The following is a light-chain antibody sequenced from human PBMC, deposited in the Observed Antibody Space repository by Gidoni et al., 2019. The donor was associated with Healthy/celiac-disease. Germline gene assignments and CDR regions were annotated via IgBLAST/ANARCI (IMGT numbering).Light chain of an antibody. J-gene: IGKJ3*01. Sequence: IQMTQSPSSLSASVGDRVTITCQASQDISNYLNWYQQKPGKAPKLLIYDASNLETGVPSRFSGSGSGTDFTFTISSLQPEDIATYYCQQYDNIPFTFGPGTKVDIK. CDR3: QQYDNIPFT. CDR2: DAS. V-gene: IGKV1-33*01. CDR1: QDISNY.